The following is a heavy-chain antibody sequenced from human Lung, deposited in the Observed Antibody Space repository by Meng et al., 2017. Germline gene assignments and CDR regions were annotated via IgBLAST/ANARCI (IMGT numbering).Heavy chain of an antibody. V-gene: IGHV4-34*01. D-gene: IGHD4-11*01. Sequence: QGQRQQWCAGLLKPSETLSLTCVVSGGSFSDYYWSWIRQPPGKGLEWIGEINHSGSTNYNPSLESRATISVDTSQNNLSLKLSSVTAADSAVYYCARGPTTMAHDFDYWGQGTLVTVSS. J-gene: IGHJ4*02. CDR1: GGSFSDYY. CDR2: INHSGST. CDR3: ARGPTTMAHDFDY.